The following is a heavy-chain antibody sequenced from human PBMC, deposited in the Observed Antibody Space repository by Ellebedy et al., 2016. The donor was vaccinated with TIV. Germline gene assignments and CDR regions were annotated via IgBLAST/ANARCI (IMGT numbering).Heavy chain of an antibody. CDR3: ARDKNGAADY. Sequence: GGSLRLSXAASGFTFSDHYMDWVRQAPGKGLEWVGRIRNKADSYSTEYAASVKGRFTVSRDDSENSLYLQMNSLKAEDTAVYYCARDKNGAADYWGQGTLVTVSS. CDR2: IRNKADSYST. V-gene: IGHV3-72*01. J-gene: IGHJ4*02. CDR1: GFTFSDHY.